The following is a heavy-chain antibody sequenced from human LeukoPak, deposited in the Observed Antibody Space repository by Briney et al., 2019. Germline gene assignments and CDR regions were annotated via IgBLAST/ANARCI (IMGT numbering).Heavy chain of an antibody. D-gene: IGHD3-22*01. CDR1: AFTFSSYG. J-gene: IGHJ4*02. V-gene: IGHV3-30*18. CDR2: ISYDGSNK. Sequence: PGRSLRLSCAASAFTFSSYGMHWVRQAPAKGLEWVAVISYDGSNKYYGDSVKGRFTISRDNSKNTLFLQMNSLRAEDTAVYYCAKGGTYYYDTSSAYDWSDYFHYWGQGTLVTVFS. CDR3: AKGGTYYYDTSSAYDWSDYFHY.